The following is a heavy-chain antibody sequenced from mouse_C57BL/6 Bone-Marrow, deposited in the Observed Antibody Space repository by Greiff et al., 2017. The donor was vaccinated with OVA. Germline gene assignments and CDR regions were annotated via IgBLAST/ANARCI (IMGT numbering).Heavy chain of an antibody. Sequence: EVQLQQSGAELVRPGASVKLSCTASGFNIKDDYMHWVKQRPEQGLEWIGWIDPENGDTEYASKFQGKSTITANTSSNTAYLPLSSLTSEDTAVYYCTTSPVYYYVSRNVGGPWYFDVWGTGTTVTVSS. CDR3: TTSPVYYYVSRNVGGPWYFDV. V-gene: IGHV14-4*01. CDR1: GFNIKDDY. D-gene: IGHD1-1*01. J-gene: IGHJ1*03. CDR2: IDPENGDT.